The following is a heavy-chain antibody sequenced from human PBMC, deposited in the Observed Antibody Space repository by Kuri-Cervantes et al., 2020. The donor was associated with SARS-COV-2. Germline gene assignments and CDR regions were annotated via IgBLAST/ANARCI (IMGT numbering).Heavy chain of an antibody. J-gene: IGHJ6*04. D-gene: IGHD2-2*01. CDR2: INPNSGGT. V-gene: IGHV1-2*02. Sequence: ASVKVSCKASGYTFTGYYMHWVRQAPGQGLEWMGWINPNSGGTNYAQKFQGRVTMTRDTSISTAYMELSSLRSDDTAVYYCVRAYCSSTSCYEDVWGKGTTVTVSS. CDR3: VRAYCSSTSCYEDV. CDR1: GYTFTGYY.